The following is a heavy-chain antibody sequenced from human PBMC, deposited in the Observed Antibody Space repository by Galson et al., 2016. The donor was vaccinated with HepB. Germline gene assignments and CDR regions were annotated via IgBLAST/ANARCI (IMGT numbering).Heavy chain of an antibody. Sequence: SLRLSCAASGFTFSIYNMYWVRQTPGKGLEYVSNFGESGGSPSYADSVRDRFTVSRDNSKNSLSLHMSSLRTEDTAVYYCVAWGPRLIWDQGTLVTVSS. CDR3: VAWGPRLI. CDR2: FGESGGSP. V-gene: IGHV3-64D*06. CDR1: GFTFSIYN. J-gene: IGHJ4*02. D-gene: IGHD3-16*01.